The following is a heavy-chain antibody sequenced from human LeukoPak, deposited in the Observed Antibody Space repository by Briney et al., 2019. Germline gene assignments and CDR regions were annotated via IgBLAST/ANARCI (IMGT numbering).Heavy chain of an antibody. CDR2: IYHSGST. CDR3: ARVDSGSLATTSYYFDY. J-gene: IGHJ4*02. D-gene: IGHD4-17*01. CDR1: GYSISSGCY. V-gene: IGHV4-38-2*01. Sequence: SETLSLTCAVSGYSISSGCYWGWIRQPPGKGLEWIGSIYHSGSTYHDPSLKSRVTISVDTSKNQFSLKLSSVTAADTAVYYCARVDSGSLATTSYYFDYWGQGTLVTVSS.